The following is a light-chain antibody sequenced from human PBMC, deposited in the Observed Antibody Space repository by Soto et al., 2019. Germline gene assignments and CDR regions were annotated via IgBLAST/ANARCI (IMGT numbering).Light chain of an antibody. CDR3: QQYGRSPFT. Sequence: EIVLTQSPVTLSLSPGERGTLSCRASQSVGTSLAWYQQKPGQAPRLLIYGASNRATGIPDRFSGSGSGTDFTLTITRLEPEDFAVYSCQQYGRSPFTFGPGTKVDIK. V-gene: IGKV3-20*01. CDR2: GAS. CDR1: QSVGTS. J-gene: IGKJ3*01.